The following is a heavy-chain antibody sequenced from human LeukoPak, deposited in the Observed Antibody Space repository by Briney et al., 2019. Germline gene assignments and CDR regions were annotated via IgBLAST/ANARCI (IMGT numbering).Heavy chain of an antibody. Sequence: GGSLRLSCAASGFTFSSYEMNWVRQAPGKGLEWVSYISSSGSTIYYADSVEGRFTISRDNAKNSQYLQMNSLRVEDTALYYCARAQTYSDSRLLLDFWGQGTLVTVSS. CDR1: GFTFSSYE. CDR2: ISSSGSTI. J-gene: IGHJ4*02. D-gene: IGHD4-11*01. V-gene: IGHV3-48*03. CDR3: ARAQTYSDSRLLLDF.